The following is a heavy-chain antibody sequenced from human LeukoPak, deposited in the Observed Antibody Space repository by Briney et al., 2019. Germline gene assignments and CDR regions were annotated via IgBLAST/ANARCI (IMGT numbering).Heavy chain of an antibody. V-gene: IGHV3-20*04. D-gene: IGHD5-18*01. Sequence: TGGSLRLSCAASGFTFDDYGMGWVRQAPGKGLEWVSGINWNGGSTDYADSVKGRFTISRDNSNNTLFLQMNSLRPQDTAVYYCGKGLAYTYPYSGNMAVWGKGTTVTISS. CDR3: GKGLAYTYPYSGNMAV. CDR2: INWNGGST. J-gene: IGHJ6*03. CDR1: GFTFDDYG.